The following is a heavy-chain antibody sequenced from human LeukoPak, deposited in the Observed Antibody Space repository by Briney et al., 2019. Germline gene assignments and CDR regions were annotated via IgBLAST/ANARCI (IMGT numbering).Heavy chain of an antibody. Sequence: PGGSLRLSCAASGFTFSSYGMSWVRQAPGKGLEWVSAISGSGGSTYYADSVKGRFTISRDNSKNTLYLQMNSPRAEDTAMYYCATVGVSVPGRRAAFEFWGQGTLAIVSS. CDR3: ATVGVSVPGRRAAFEF. J-gene: IGHJ4*02. CDR2: ISGSGGST. CDR1: GFTFSSYG. V-gene: IGHV3-23*01. D-gene: IGHD3-10*02.